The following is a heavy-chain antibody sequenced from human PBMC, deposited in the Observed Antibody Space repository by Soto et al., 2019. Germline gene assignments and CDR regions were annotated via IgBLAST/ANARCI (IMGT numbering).Heavy chain of an antibody. D-gene: IGHD6-19*01. Sequence: PGGSLRLSCAASGFTFSSYAMSWVRQAPGKGLEWVSAISGSGGSTYYADSVKGRFTISRDNSKNTLYLQMNSLRAEDTAVYYCAKDLSIAVAGTYYYYYGMDVWGQGATVTVSS. J-gene: IGHJ6*02. CDR2: ISGSGGST. CDR3: AKDLSIAVAGTYYYYYGMDV. CDR1: GFTFSSYA. V-gene: IGHV3-23*01.